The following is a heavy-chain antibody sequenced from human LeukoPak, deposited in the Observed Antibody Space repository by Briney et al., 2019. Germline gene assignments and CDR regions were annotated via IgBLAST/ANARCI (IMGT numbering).Heavy chain of an antibody. CDR2: IYTSGST. Sequence: SETLSLTCTVSGGSISSYYWSWIRQPAGKGLEWIGRIYTSGSTNYNPSLKSRVTMSVDTSKNQFSLKLSSVTAADTAVYYCARDLQYYYGSGSYWASFDYWGQGTLVTVSS. D-gene: IGHD3-10*01. J-gene: IGHJ4*02. CDR3: ARDLQYYYGSGSYWASFDY. CDR1: GGSISSYY. V-gene: IGHV4-4*07.